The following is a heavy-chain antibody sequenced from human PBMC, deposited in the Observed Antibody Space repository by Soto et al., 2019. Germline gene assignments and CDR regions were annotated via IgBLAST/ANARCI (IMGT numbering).Heavy chain of an antibody. CDR3: ARDREGYCSGGSCPEYFQH. V-gene: IGHV4-31*03. CDR2: IYYSGST. J-gene: IGHJ1*01. CDR1: GGSISSGGYY. Sequence: PSETLSLTCTVSGGSISSGGYYWSWIRQHPGKGLEWIGYIYYSGSTYYNPSLKSRVTISVDTSKNQFSLKLSSVTAADTAVYYCARDREGYCSGGSCPEYFQHWGQGTLVTVS. D-gene: IGHD2-15*01.